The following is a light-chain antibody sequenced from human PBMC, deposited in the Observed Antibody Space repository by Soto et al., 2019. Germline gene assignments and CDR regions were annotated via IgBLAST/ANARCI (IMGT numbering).Light chain of an antibody. CDR1: QGISSY. CDR2: AAS. Sequence: AIRMTQSPSSVSASTGDRVTITCLASQGISSYLAWYQQKPGKAPKLLIYAASTLQSGVPSRFSGSGSGTDFTLTISCLQSEDFATYYCQQYYSYPPWTFGQGTKVEIK. CDR3: QQYYSYPPWT. J-gene: IGKJ1*01. V-gene: IGKV1-8*01.